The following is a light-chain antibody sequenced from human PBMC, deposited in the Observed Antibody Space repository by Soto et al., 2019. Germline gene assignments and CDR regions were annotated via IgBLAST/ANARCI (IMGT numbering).Light chain of an antibody. J-gene: IGKJ4*01. CDR2: GAS. V-gene: IGKV3-15*01. Sequence: EIVMTQSPAPLSVSQGERATLSCRASQSVSSNLAWYQQKPGQAPRLLIYGASTRATGIPARFSGSGSGTEFTLTISSLQSEDFAGYYCQQYNNWPPWVTFGGGTKVESK. CDR1: QSVSSN. CDR3: QQYNNWPPWVT.